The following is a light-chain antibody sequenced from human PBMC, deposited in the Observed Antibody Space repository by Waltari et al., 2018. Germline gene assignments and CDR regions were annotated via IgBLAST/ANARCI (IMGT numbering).Light chain of an antibody. Sequence: SYELTQPLSVSVALGQTARITCEGSSIGGKFVHWYQQTPGQAPVLVIYRDSQRPSGIPERFSGSNSGSTATLSISRAQAGDEADYYCQVWDDRDLGFGGGTKLTV. J-gene: IGLJ3*02. V-gene: IGLV3-9*01. CDR2: RDS. CDR3: QVWDDRDLG. CDR1: SIGGKF.